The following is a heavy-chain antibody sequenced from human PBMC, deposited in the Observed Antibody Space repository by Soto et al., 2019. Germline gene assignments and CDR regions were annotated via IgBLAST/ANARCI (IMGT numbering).Heavy chain of an antibody. CDR3: AREGQYRSPSNWFAP. V-gene: IGHV3-66*01. D-gene: IGHD6-6*01. Sequence: PGGSLRLSCAASGFTFGSYAMHWVRQAPGKGLEWVSVIYSGGSTYYADSVKGRFTISRDNSKNTLYLQMNSLRAEDTAVYYCAREGQYRSPSNWFAPWGQGTLVTVSS. CDR1: GFTFGSYA. CDR2: IYSGGST. J-gene: IGHJ5*02.